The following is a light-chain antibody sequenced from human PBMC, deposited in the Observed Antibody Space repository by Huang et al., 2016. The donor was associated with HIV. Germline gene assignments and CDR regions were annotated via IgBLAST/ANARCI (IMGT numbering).Light chain of an antibody. CDR2: AAS. CDR3: QQLTSYPVT. Sequence: IQLTQSPSSLSASVGDRVTITCRASQDINTNLAWYQQKPGKAPKVLIYAASTLQSGFPVRFSGSASGLYFSLTIDNLQPEDFATYYCQQLTSYPVTFGQGTRLDI. V-gene: IGKV1-9*01. CDR1: QDINTN. J-gene: IGKJ5*01.